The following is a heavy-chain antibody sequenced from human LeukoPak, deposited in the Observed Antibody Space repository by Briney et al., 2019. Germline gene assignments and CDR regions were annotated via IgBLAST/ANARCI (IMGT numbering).Heavy chain of an antibody. V-gene: IGHV4-30-4*01. J-gene: IGHJ4*02. CDR1: GGSISSGDYY. Sequence: PSQTLSLTCTVSGGSISSGDYYWSWIRQPPGKGLEWIGYIYYSGSTYYNPSLKSRVTISVDTSKNQFSLKLSSVTAADTAVYYCASLGDNREPNDYWGQGTLVTVSS. CDR3: ASLGDNREPNDY. CDR2: IYYSGST. D-gene: IGHD3-16*01.